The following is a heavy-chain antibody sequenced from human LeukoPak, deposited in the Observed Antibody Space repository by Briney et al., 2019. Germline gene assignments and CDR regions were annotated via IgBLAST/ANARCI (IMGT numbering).Heavy chain of an antibody. Sequence: PSETLSLTCAVYGGSFSGSYWSWIRQPPGKRLEWIGEINHSGSTNYDSSLESRVTISVDTSKNQFSLTLRSVTVADTAVYYCVREVYRKGYGDYGGFDPWGQGTLVTVSS. CDR2: INHSGST. D-gene: IGHD4-17*01. J-gene: IGHJ5*02. CDR1: GGSFSGSY. CDR3: VREVYRKGYGDYGGFDP. V-gene: IGHV4-34*01.